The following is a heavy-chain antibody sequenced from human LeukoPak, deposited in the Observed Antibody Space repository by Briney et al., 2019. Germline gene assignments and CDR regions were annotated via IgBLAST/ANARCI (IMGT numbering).Heavy chain of an antibody. V-gene: IGHV4-59*08. Sequence: SETLSLTCTVSGGSISSYYWGWLRRPPGKGLEWVGYIYYSGSTNYNPSRKSRVTISVGTSKNQFSLKLSSVTAADTAVYYCARLRLRYFDWLPFDYYMDVWGKGTTVTVSS. D-gene: IGHD3-9*01. J-gene: IGHJ6*03. CDR3: ARLRLRYFDWLPFDYYMDV. CDR2: IYYSGST. CDR1: GGSISSYY.